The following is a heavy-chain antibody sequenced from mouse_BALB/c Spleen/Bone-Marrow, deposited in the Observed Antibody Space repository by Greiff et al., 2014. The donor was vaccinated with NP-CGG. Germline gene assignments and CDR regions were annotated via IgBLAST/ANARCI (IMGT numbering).Heavy chain of an antibody. CDR3: ARLNNYYAMDY. Sequence: QVQLQQSGAELVRPGSSVKISCKASGYAFSSYWMNWVKQRPGQGLEWIGQIYPGDGDTYYNGKFKSKATLTADKSSSTAYMQLSSLTSEDSAVYFCARLNNYYAMDYWGQGASVTVSS. CDR1: GYAFSSYW. J-gene: IGHJ4*01. CDR2: IYPGDGDT. V-gene: IGHV1-80*01.